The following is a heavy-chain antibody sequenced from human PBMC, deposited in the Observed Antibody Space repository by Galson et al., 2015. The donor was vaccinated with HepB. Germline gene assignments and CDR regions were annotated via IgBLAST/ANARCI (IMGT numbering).Heavy chain of an antibody. Sequence: SLRLSCAASGFTFSSYGMHWVRQAPGKGLEWVAVISYDGSNKYYADSVKGRFTISRDNSKNTLYLQMNSLRAEDTAVYYCAKDPLYSSSWYGPPSYWGQGTLVTVSS. CDR1: GFTFSSYG. D-gene: IGHD6-13*01. V-gene: IGHV3-30*18. CDR2: ISYDGSNK. J-gene: IGHJ4*02. CDR3: AKDPLYSSSWYGPPSY.